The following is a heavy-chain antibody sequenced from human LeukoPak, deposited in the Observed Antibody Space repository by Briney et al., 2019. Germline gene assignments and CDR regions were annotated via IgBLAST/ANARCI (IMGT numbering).Heavy chain of an antibody. V-gene: IGHV4-4*07. J-gene: IGHJ3*02. CDR3: ARGQILGYCSGGSCPVDAFDI. CDR2: FSSSGTT. D-gene: IGHD2-15*01. Sequence: SETLSLTCSVSGDSISYFYWSWIRQAAGKGLEWIGRFSSSGTTDYNASLKSRVTMSVDTSKNQFSLKLSSVTAADTAVYYCARGQILGYCSGGSCPVDAFDIWGQGTMVTVSS. CDR1: GDSISYFY.